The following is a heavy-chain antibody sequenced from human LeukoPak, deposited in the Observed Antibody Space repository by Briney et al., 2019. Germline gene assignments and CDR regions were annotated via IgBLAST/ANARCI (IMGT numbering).Heavy chain of an antibody. J-gene: IGHJ4*02. D-gene: IGHD5-12*01. V-gene: IGHV4-39*01. CDR3: ASHGSSGHDPLT. CDR2: IYYSGNT. CDR1: GGSISSSSYY. Sequence: PSETLSLTCTVSGGSISSSSYYWGWIRQTPGKGLEWIGSIYYSGNTYHSPSLKSRVTISVDTSKSQFSLRLTSVTAADTAVYYCASHGSSGHDPLTWGQGTLVTVSS.